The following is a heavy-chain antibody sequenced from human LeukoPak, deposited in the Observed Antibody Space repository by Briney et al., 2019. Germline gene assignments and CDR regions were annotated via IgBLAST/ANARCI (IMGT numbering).Heavy chain of an antibody. Sequence: SETLSLTCAVSGYSISSSNWWGWIRQPPGKGLEWIGYIYYSGSTYYNPSLKSRVTMSVDTSKNQFSLKLSSVTAVDAAVYYCARSVDGGDSPFDYWGQGTLVTVSS. J-gene: IGHJ4*02. CDR1: GYSISSSNW. CDR3: ARSVDGGDSPFDY. CDR2: IYYSGST. D-gene: IGHD4-23*01. V-gene: IGHV4-28*01.